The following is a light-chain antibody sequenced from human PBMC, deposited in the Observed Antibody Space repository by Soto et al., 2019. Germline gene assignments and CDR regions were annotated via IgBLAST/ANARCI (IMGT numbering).Light chain of an antibody. V-gene: IGKV1-5*01. Sequence: DIQMTQSPSSMTASVGDRVTITCRASQSISSNLNWYQQKPGKAPKLLIYDASSLESGVPSRFSGSGSGTEFTLTISSLQPDDFATYYCQQYNTYSPWTFGQGTKVDIK. CDR2: DAS. CDR3: QQYNTYSPWT. J-gene: IGKJ1*01. CDR1: QSISSN.